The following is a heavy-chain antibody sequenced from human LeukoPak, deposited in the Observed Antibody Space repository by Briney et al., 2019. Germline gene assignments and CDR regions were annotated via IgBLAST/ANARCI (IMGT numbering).Heavy chain of an antibody. Sequence: GGSLRHSRAASGFTVSSNYMSWVRPAPGKGLEWVSVIYSGGSTNSADAVKGRFTISRDTSKNTLYLQMNSLRVEDTAVYYCARSSHYDILTVYSEEDAFDIWGQGTMVTVSS. J-gene: IGHJ3*02. D-gene: IGHD3-9*01. CDR1: GFTVSSNY. V-gene: IGHV3-53*01. CDR2: IYSGGST. CDR3: ARSSHYDILTVYSEEDAFDI.